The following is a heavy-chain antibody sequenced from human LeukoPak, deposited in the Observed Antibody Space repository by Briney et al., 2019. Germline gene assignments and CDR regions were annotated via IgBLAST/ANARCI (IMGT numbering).Heavy chain of an antibody. Sequence: ASVKVSCKASGYTFTSYGISWVRQAPGQGLEWMGWISTYNGNTNYAQKLQGRVTMTTDTSTSTAYMELRSLRSDDTAVYYCARASTPAAILGAFDIWGQGTLVTVSS. CDR1: GYTFTSYG. J-gene: IGHJ3*02. CDR2: ISTYNGNT. V-gene: IGHV1-18*01. CDR3: ARASTPAAILGAFDI. D-gene: IGHD2-2*02.